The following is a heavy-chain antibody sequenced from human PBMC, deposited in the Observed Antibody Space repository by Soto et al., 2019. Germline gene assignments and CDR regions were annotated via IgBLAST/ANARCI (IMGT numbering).Heavy chain of an antibody. V-gene: IGHV3-23*01. D-gene: IGHD6-19*01. CDR2: ISGSGDST. J-gene: IGHJ4*02. Sequence: GGSLRLSCAASGFPFSFYSMSWVRQAPGKGLEWISGISGSGDSTYYADSVKGRFTVSRDNSKNTLYLQMNSLRAEDTAVFYCAKERSSGWSFDYWGQGTLVTVSS. CDR3: AKERSSGWSFDY. CDR1: GFPFSFYS.